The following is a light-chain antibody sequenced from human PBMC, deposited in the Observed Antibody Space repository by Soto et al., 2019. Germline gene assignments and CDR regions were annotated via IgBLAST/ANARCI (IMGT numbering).Light chain of an antibody. CDR1: QSVSSSY. V-gene: IGKV3-20*01. J-gene: IGKJ2*01. Sequence: EIVLTQSPGTLSLSPGERATLSCRASQSVSSSYLAWYQQKSGQAPRLLISGASSRATGIPDRFSGSGSGTDFTLTISRLEPEDFAVYYCQQYGSSSYTFGQGTKLEIK. CDR3: QQYGSSSYT. CDR2: GAS.